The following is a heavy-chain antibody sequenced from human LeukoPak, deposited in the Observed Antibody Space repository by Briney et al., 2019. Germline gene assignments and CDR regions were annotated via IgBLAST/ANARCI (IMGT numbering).Heavy chain of an antibody. CDR1: GGSFSGYY. V-gene: IGHV4-34*01. CDR2: INHSGST. CDR3: ARQVGASFDY. J-gene: IGHJ4*02. D-gene: IGHD1-26*01. Sequence: SETLSLTCAVYGGSFSGYYWSWIRQPPGKGLEWIGEINHSGSTNYNPSLKSRVTISVDTSKNQFSLKLSSVTAADTAVYYCARQVGASFDYWGQGTLVTVSS.